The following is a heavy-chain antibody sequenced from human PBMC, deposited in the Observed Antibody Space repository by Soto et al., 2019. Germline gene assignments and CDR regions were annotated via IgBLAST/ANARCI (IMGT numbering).Heavy chain of an antibody. J-gene: IGHJ4*02. CDR3: ARGGTPIDY. Sequence: QVQLVQSGAEVKKPGASVKVSCKASGYTFTNFGIIWVRQAPGQGLEWMGWISAYNGNTNYAQKFQGRVTMTTDTSTSTAYREVRSLRFDDTAVYYCARGGTPIDYCGQGTLVTVSS. D-gene: IGHD3-16*01. CDR2: ISAYNGNT. V-gene: IGHV1-18*01. CDR1: GYTFTNFG.